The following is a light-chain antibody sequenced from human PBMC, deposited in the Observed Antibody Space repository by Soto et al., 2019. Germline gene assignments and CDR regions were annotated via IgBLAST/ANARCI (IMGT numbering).Light chain of an antibody. CDR3: QQSYNTPRT. Sequence: DIQMTQSPSSLSASAGDRVTITCRASQSIDNYLNWFQQKQGKAPKLLIYLASSLQSGVPSRFSGSGSGTHFTLTINSLQPEDFATYYCQQSYNTPRTFGQGTKVGIK. V-gene: IGKV1-39*01. CDR1: QSIDNY. CDR2: LAS. J-gene: IGKJ1*01.